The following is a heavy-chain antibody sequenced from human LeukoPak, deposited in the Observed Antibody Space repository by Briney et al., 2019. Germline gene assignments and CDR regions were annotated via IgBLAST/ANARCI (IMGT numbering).Heavy chain of an antibody. CDR3: AKDSRNYYFDY. V-gene: IGHV3-30*18. Sequence: GGSLRLSCGASGSTFTIYGMHWVRQAPGKGLEWVAVISDDGNKKYYADSVKGRFTISRDNSKNTVYLQMNSLRAEDTAMYYCAKDSRNYYFDYWGQGTLVIVSS. CDR1: GSTFTIYG. CDR2: ISDDGNKK. J-gene: IGHJ4*02.